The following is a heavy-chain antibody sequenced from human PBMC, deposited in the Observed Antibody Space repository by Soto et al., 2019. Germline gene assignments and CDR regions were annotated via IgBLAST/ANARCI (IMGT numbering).Heavy chain of an antibody. CDR1: GFSLSTRGLR. CDR3: ARSQVVDGYNFDY. Sequence: ETGPALVNPEHTLTLACTFSGFSLSTRGLRVSWIRQPPGKALEWLARIDWDDDKFYSTSLKTRLTISKDTSKNQVVLTMTNMDPVDTATYYCARSQVVDGYNFDYWGQGTLVTLSS. D-gene: IGHD5-12*01. V-gene: IGHV2-70*04. J-gene: IGHJ4*02. CDR2: IDWDDDK.